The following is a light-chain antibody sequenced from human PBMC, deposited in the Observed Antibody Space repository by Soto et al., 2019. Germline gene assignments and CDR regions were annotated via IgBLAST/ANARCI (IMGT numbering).Light chain of an antibody. J-gene: IGKJ4*01. CDR2: AAS. V-gene: IGKV1-27*01. CDR1: QAIYNY. CDR3: QKFSAVPT. Sequence: DIQMTQSPSSLSASVGDRVTITCRASQAIYNYLAWYQQKPGKVPTLLISAASTLQSGVPSRFSGSRSGTDFTLTISSLQPEDVATYYCQKFSAVPTFGGGTKVAI.